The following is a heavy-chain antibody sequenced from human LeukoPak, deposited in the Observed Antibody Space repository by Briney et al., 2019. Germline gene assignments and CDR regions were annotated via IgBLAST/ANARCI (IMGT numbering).Heavy chain of an antibody. CDR3: ARDFGDY. CDR1: GFTFSSYG. J-gene: IGHJ4*02. CDR2: IYGGGST. D-gene: IGHD3-10*01. V-gene: IGHV3-NL1*01. Sequence: GGSLRLSCAASGFTFSSYGMHWVRQAPGKGLEWVSVIYGGGSTYYADSVKGRFTISRDNSKNTLYLQMNSLRAEDTAFYYCARDFGDYWGQGTLVTVSS.